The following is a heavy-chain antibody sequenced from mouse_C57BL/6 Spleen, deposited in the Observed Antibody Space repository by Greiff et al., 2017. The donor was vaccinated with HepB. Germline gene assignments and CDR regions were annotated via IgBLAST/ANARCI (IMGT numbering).Heavy chain of an antibody. CDR3: ARAREGFAY. V-gene: IGHV1-7*01. CDR2: INPSSGYT. J-gene: IGHJ3*01. Sequence: QVHVKQSGAELAKPGASVKLSCKASGYNFTSYWMHWVKQRPGQGLEWIGYINPSSGYTKYNQKFKDKATLTADKSSSTAYMQLSSLTYEDSAVYYCARAREGFAYWGQGTLVTVSA. CDR1: GYNFTSYW.